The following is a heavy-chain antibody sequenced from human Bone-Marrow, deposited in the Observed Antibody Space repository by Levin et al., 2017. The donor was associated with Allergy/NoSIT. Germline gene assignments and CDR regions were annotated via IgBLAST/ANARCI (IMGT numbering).Heavy chain of an antibody. D-gene: IGHD3-3*01. CDR3: ARGFLEWLLLPNAFDI. CDR1: GFTVSSNY. V-gene: IGHV3-53*01. CDR2: IYSGGST. J-gene: IGHJ3*02. Sequence: GGSLRLSCAASGFTVSSNYMSWVRQAPGKGLEWVSVIYSGGSTYYADSVEGRFTISRDNSKNTLYLQMNSLRAEDTAVYYCARGFLEWLLLPNAFDIWGQGTMVTVSS.